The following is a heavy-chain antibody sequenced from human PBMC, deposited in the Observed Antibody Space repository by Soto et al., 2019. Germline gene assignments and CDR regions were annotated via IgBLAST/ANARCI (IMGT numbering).Heavy chain of an antibody. CDR2: ISYDGSNN. D-gene: IGHD4-4*01. CDR3: ARPLWRDDYNWGYFDL. J-gene: IGHJ2*01. CDR1: GFTLSSYA. V-gene: IGHV3-30-3*01. Sequence: QVQLVESGGGVVQPGRSLRLSCEASGFTLSSYAMHWVRQAPGKGLGGVAVISYDGSNNYYADSVKGRFTISRDNSKNTLYLQMNSLRAEDTAVYYCARPLWRDDYNWGYFDLWGRGTLVTVSS.